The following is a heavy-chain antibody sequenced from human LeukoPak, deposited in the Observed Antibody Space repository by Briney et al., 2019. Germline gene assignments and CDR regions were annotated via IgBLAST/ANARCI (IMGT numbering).Heavy chain of an antibody. CDR2: INPSGGST. CDR1: GYTFTIYY. D-gene: IGHD1-14*01. J-gene: IGHJ4*02. Sequence: ASVKVSFKASGYTFTIYYMHWVRQAPGQGLEWMGIINPSGGSTSYAQKFHGRVTMTRDTSRSTVYMELSSLRSEDTAVYYCATLTVAPGYWGQGTLVTVSS. CDR3: ATLTVAPGY. V-gene: IGHV1-46*01.